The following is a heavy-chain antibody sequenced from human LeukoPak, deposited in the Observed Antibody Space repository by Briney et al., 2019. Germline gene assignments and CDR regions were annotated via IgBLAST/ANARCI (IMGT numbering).Heavy chain of an antibody. V-gene: IGHV3-30*02. CDR1: GFTFGSYG. CDR3: ASVKPGEEYYFDY. J-gene: IGHJ4*02. D-gene: IGHD3-16*01. Sequence: GGSLRLSCAASGFTFGSYGMHWVRQAPGKGLEWVTFIRSDGSNKYYADSVKGRFTISRDNSKNTLYLQMNTLIADDTAVYYCASVKPGEEYYFDYWGQGTLVTVSS. CDR2: IRSDGSNK.